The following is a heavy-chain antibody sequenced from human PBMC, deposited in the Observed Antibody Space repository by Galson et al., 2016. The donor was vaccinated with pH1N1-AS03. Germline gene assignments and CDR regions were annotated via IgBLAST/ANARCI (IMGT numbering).Heavy chain of an antibody. V-gene: IGHV3-30*18. CDR2: ISYDGSNK. Sequence: SLRLSCAASGFSFSTYVMHWVCQAPGKGLEWVAVISYDGSNKYHADSVQGRFTISRDNSKNTLYLQMHSLRPEDTAVYYCAKVREGGYYFNHYYALDVWGQGTTVTVPS. CDR1: GFSFSTYV. D-gene: IGHD3-22*01. CDR3: AKVREGGYYFNHYYALDV. J-gene: IGHJ6*02.